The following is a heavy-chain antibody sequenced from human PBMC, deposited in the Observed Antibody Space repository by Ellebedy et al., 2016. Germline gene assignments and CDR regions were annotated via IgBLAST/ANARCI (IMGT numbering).Heavy chain of an antibody. CDR1: GFTFSSYS. D-gene: IGHD3-10*01. J-gene: IGHJ6*03. Sequence: GGSLRLXXAASGFTFSSYSMNWVRQAPGKGLEWVSSISSSSSYIYYADSVKGRFTISRDNAKNSLYLQMNSLRAEDTAVYYCAREGYSMVRGVYYYYMDVWGKGTTVTVSS. V-gene: IGHV3-21*01. CDR3: AREGYSMVRGVYYYYMDV. CDR2: ISSSSSYI.